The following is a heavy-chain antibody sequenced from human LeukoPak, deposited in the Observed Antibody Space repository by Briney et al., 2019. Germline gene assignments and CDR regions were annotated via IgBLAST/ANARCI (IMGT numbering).Heavy chain of an antibody. J-gene: IGHJ4*02. CDR1: GGSISSGGYY. V-gene: IGHV4-31*03. Sequence: SETLSLTCTVSGGSISSGGYYWSWIRQHPGKGLEWIGYIYYSGSTYYNPSLKSRVTISVDTSKNQFSLQLSSVTAADTAVYYCARGGAAAGADWGQGTPVTVSS. D-gene: IGHD6-13*01. CDR3: ARGGAAAGAD. CDR2: IYYSGST.